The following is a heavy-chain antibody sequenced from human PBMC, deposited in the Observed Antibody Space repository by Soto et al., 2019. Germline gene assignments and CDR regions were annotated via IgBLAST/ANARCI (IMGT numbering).Heavy chain of an antibody. CDR3: AKASYYDFWSGYYLNFDY. V-gene: IGHV3-23*01. D-gene: IGHD3-3*01. Sequence: GGSLRLSCAASGFTFSSYAMSWVRQAPGKGLEWVSAISGSGGSTYYADSVKGRFTISRDNSKNTLYLQMNSLRAEDTAVYYCAKASYYDFWSGYYLNFDYWGQGTLVTVSS. J-gene: IGHJ4*02. CDR1: GFTFSSYA. CDR2: ISGSGGST.